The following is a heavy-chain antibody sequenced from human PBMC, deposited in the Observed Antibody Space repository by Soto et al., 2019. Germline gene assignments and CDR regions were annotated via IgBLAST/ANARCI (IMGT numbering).Heavy chain of an antibody. CDR2: IYWNGDQ. D-gene: IGHD3-10*01. Sequence: QITLKESGPTLLKPTQTLTLTCSFYGFSLSTGGVGVAWIRQPPGKALEWLALIYWNGDQRYSPSLKSRLTISKDTSKNQVVLTVTNVAPVDTATYYCGHRHPLGGSEYVWGHGATVTFSS. V-gene: IGHV2-5*01. CDR1: GFSLSTGGVG. J-gene: IGHJ6*02. CDR3: GHRHPLGGSEYV.